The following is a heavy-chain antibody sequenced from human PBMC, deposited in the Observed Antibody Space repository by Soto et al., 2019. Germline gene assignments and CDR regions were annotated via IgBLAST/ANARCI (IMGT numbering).Heavy chain of an antibody. V-gene: IGHV3-33*01. CDR3: ARGEEKDTSSDY. D-gene: IGHD2-15*01. J-gene: IGHJ4*02. CDR2: VCYDGSNK. CDR1: GFTFSSYG. Sequence: QVQLVESGGGVVQPGRSLRLSCAASGFTFSSYGMHWVRQAPGKGLEWVAVVCYDGSNKYYAASVKDRFTISRYNSKNRLYLEMTGLRAEDTAVYYCARGEEKDTSSDYWGQGTLVTVSS.